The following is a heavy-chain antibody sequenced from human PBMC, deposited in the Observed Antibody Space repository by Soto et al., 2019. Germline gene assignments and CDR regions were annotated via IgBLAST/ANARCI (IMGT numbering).Heavy chain of an antibody. V-gene: IGHV3-30-3*01. CDR1: GFTFSSYA. J-gene: IGHJ4*02. CDR2: ISYDGSNK. D-gene: IGHD3-22*01. Sequence: GGSLRLSCAASGFTFSSYAMHWVRQAPGKGLEWVAVISYDGSNKYYADSVKGRFTISRDNSKNTLYLQMNSLRAEDTAVYYCVRDGHGGSSGYLFDYWGQGTLVTVSS. CDR3: VRDGHGGSSGYLFDY.